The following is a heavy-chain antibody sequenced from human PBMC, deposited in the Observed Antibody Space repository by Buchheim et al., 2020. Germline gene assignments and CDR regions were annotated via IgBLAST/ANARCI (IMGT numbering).Heavy chain of an antibody. CDR3: ATVLTTGVAWGVLYGIPWYYYGMDV. CDR1: GYTLTELS. D-gene: IGHD3-16*01. CDR2: FDPEDGET. Sequence: QVQLVQSGAEVKKPGASVKVSCKVSGYTLTELSMHWVRQAPGKGLEWMGGFDPEDGETIYAQKFQGRVTMTEDTSTDTAYMELSSLRSEDTAVYYCATVLTTGVAWGVLYGIPWYYYGMDVWGQGTT. J-gene: IGHJ6*02. V-gene: IGHV1-24*01.